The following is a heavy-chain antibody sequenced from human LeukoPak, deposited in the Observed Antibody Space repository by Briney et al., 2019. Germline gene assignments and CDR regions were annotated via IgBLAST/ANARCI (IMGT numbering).Heavy chain of an antibody. CDR3: ANLPYNWNEYFDDY. CDR2: IAYR. V-gene: IGHV3-30*02. D-gene: IGHD1-1*01. CDR1: GFTFTNYG. J-gene: IGHJ4*02. Sequence: GGSLRLSCAASGFTFTNYGMHWVRQAPGKGLEWVAYIAYRDNVDSVRGRFTVSRDNSKNTLYLQMDSLRAEDTAVYYCANLPYNWNEYFDDYWGQGTLVTVSS.